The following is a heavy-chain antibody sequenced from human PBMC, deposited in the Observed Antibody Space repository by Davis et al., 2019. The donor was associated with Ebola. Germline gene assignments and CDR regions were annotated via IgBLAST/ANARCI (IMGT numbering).Heavy chain of an antibody. CDR1: GYTFTSYG. D-gene: IGHD5-18*01. CDR2: IIPILGIA. J-gene: IGHJ4*02. V-gene: IGHV1-69*04. CDR3: ARGRYSYGPFDY. Sequence: SVKVSCKASGYTFTSYGISWVRQAPGQGLEWMGRIIPILGIANYAQKFQGRVTITADKSTSTAYMELSSLRSEDTAVYYCARGRYSYGPFDYWGQGTLVTVSS.